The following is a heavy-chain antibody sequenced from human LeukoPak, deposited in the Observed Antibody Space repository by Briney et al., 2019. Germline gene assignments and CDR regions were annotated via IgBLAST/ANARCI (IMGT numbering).Heavy chain of an antibody. CDR1: GYTFTGYY. J-gene: IGHJ6*03. CDR3: ARETLDYDILTGYYWGYYYYYMDV. Sequence: ASVRVSCKASGYTFTGYYMHWVRQATGQGLEWMGWMNPKSGDTGYSQKFQGRVFITRDTSINTAYMELSSLGSDDTAVYYCARETLDYDILTGYYWGYYYYYMDVWGKGTTVTISS. CDR2: MNPKSGDT. D-gene: IGHD3-9*01. V-gene: IGHV1-8*03.